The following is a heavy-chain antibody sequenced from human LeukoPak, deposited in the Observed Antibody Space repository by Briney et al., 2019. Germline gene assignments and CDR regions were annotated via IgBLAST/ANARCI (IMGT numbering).Heavy chain of an antibody. CDR1: GFTFSSYS. Sequence: PGGSLRLSCAASGFTFSSYSMNWVRQAPGKGLEWVSSISSSSSYIYYADSVKGRFTISRDNSKNTLYLQMNSLRAEDTAVYYCARGLARIARVYSPYYFDYWGQGTLVTVSS. V-gene: IGHV3-21*04. J-gene: IGHJ4*02. D-gene: IGHD6-13*01. CDR3: ARGLARIARVYSPYYFDY. CDR2: ISSSSSYI.